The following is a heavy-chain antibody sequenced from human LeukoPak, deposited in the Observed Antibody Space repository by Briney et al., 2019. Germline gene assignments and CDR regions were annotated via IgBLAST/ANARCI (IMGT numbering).Heavy chain of an antibody. J-gene: IGHJ4*02. CDR3: ANHFACGSTSCPPFDS. D-gene: IGHD2-2*01. V-gene: IGHV3-11*06. CDR1: GFTFSDYY. CDR2: ISDNSNYI. Sequence: PGGSLRLSCAASGFTFSDYYMSWIRQAPGKGLEWVSSISDNSNYIYYSDSVEGRFTISRDNAKNSLYLQMNSLRVEDTAVYYCANHFACGSTSCPPFDSWGQGTLVTVSS.